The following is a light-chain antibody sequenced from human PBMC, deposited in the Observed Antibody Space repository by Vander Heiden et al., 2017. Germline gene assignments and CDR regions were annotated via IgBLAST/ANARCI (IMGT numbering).Light chain of an antibody. CDR3: QQDDSTPFT. J-gene: IGKJ3*01. Sequence: DIVMTQSPDSLAVSLGERATINCKSSQSVLYSSNNKNYLAWYQQKPGQPPKLLIYWASTRESGVPDRFSGSGSGTDFTLTISSLQAEDVAVYYCQQDDSTPFTFGRGTKGDIK. CDR2: WAS. V-gene: IGKV4-1*01. CDR1: QSVLYSSNNKNY.